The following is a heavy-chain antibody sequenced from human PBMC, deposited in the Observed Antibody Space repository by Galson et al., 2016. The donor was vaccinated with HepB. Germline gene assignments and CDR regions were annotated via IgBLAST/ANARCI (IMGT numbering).Heavy chain of an antibody. D-gene: IGHD3-10*01. CDR1: GGSITSSSYY. V-gene: IGHV4-39*01. Sequence: SETLSLTCTVSGGSITSSSYYWGWIRQPPGKGLEWIGSIYYSGSTYYNPSLKSRVTISVDTSRNQFSLKLTSVTAADTAVYYCACYYGSGSYVNNWFDPWGQGTLVTVSS. J-gene: IGHJ5*02. CDR3: ACYYGSGSYVNNWFDP. CDR2: IYYSGST.